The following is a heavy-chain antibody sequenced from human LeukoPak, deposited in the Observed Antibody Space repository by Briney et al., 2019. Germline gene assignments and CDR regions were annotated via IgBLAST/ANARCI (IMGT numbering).Heavy chain of an antibody. V-gene: IGHV1-69*04. Sequence: SVKVSCKASGGTFSSYAISWVRQAPGQGLEWMGRIIPILGIANYAQKFQGRVTITADESTSTAYMELSSLRSEDTAVYYCARGLPPDAFDIWGQGTMVTVSS. CDR2: IIPILGIA. CDR1: GGTFSSYA. CDR3: ARGLPPDAFDI. J-gene: IGHJ3*02.